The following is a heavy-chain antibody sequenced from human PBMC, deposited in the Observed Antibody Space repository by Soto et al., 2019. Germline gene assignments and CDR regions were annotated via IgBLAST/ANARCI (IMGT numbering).Heavy chain of an antibody. CDR3: ARDGGPYCGGDCYPPRGFDP. D-gene: IGHD2-21*02. CDR1: GGTFSSYA. J-gene: IGHJ5*02. Sequence: QVQLVQSGAEVKKPGSSVKVSCKASGGTFSSYAISWVRQAPGQGLEWMGGIIPIFGTANYAQKFQGRVTITADESTSTAYMELGSLRSEDTAVYYCARDGGPYCGGDCYPPRGFDPWGQGTLVTVSS. V-gene: IGHV1-69*01. CDR2: IIPIFGTA.